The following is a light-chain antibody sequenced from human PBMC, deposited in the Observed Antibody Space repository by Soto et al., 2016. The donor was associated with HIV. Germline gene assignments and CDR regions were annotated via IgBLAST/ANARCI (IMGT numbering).Light chain of an antibody. V-gene: IGLV3-21*01. Sequence: SYVLTRPPSVSVAPGKTARITCGGNKIGFKGVHWYHQKPGQAPVLVVYDDSDRPSGIPERLSGSNSGSAATLTISRVEAGDEADYYCQVRDSSTHQYVFGNGTEVTVL. CDR2: DDS. CDR1: KIGFKG. CDR3: QVRDSSTHQYV. J-gene: IGLJ1*01.